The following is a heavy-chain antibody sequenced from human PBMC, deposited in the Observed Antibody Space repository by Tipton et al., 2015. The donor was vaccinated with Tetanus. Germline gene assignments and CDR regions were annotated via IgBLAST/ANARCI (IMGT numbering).Heavy chain of an antibody. Sequence: QLVQSGAEVKKPGESLKISCQGSGYNFNLYWIAWVRQMPGKGLEWMGIIYPGDSDATYSPSFQGQVTISADKSISTAYLQWSSLKASDTAIYFCARLPKHYSASGSTWGQGTPVTVSS. CDR1: GYNFNLYW. J-gene: IGHJ5*02. CDR3: ARLPKHYSASGST. D-gene: IGHD3-10*01. V-gene: IGHV5-51*01. CDR2: IYPGDSDA.